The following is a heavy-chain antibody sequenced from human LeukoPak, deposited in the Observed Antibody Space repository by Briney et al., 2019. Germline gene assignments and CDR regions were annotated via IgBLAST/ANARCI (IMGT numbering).Heavy chain of an antibody. V-gene: IGHV3-30*03. J-gene: IGHJ4*02. CDR2: ISYDGSNK. CDR3: ARDPPFIIGTTFFDY. Sequence: GGSLRLSCAASGFAFSSYGMHWVRQAPGKGLEWVAVISYDGSNKYYADSVKGRFTISRDNAKNSLYLQMNSLRAEDTAVYYCARDPPFIIGTTFFDYWGQGTLVTVSS. D-gene: IGHD1-20*01. CDR1: GFAFSSYG.